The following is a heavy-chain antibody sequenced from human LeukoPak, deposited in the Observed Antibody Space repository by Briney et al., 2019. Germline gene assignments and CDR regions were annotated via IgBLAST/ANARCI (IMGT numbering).Heavy chain of an antibody. CDR3: ARHDSWAGWFDP. V-gene: IGHV3-53*01. D-gene: IGHD3-22*01. CDR2: IYSGGTT. CDR1: GFTVSDNY. J-gene: IGHJ5*02. Sequence: PGGSLRLSCAASGFTVSDNYMSWVREAPGKGLEWVSVIYSGGTTYSADSVKGRFTISRDNSKNTLYLQMNSLRAEDTAVYYCARHDSWAGWFDPCGQGTLVTASS.